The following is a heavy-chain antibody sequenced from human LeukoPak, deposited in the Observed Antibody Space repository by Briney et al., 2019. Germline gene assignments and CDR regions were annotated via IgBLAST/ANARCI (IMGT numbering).Heavy chain of an antibody. CDR2: IIPIFGTA. CDR1: GGTFSSYA. V-gene: IGHV1-69*06. Sequence: SVKVSSTASGGTFSSYAISWVRQAPGQGLEWMGGIIPIFGTANYAQKFQGRVTITADKSTSTAYMELSSLRSEDTAVYYCARGPYVLWSGYLPHYYYYMDVWGKGTTVTVSS. D-gene: IGHD3-3*01. CDR3: ARGPYVLWSGYLPHYYYYMDV. J-gene: IGHJ6*03.